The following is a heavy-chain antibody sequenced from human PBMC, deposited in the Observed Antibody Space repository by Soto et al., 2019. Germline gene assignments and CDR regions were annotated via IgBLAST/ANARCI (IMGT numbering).Heavy chain of an antibody. Sequence: QLQLQESGPGLVKPSETLSLTCPVSGVSISSDTYYWGWIRQPPGRGLEWIGSIYYSGATYYNPSLKSRVTISVDTSKNQFSLQLTSVTAADTAVYYCAKQGSSDLSHCDYWGRGTLVTVSS. J-gene: IGHJ4*02. D-gene: IGHD6-25*01. CDR3: AKQGSSDLSHCDY. CDR1: GVSISSDTYY. CDR2: IYYSGAT. V-gene: IGHV4-39*01.